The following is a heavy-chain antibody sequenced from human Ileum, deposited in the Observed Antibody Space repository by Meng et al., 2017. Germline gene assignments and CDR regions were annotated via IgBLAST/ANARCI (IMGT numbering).Heavy chain of an antibody. Sequence: GGSLRLSCAASGFIFSNYAMTWVRQTPGKGLEWVSSITGSGENTYHADSVKGRFTISRDNSKNTLYFQMNSLRAEDTAVYYCAKAPLGSCSGASCYPLDYWGQGNRVT. J-gene: IGHJ4*02. CDR2: ITGSGENT. D-gene: IGHD2-15*01. CDR1: GFIFSNYA. CDR3: AKAPLGSCSGASCYPLDY. V-gene: IGHV3-23*01.